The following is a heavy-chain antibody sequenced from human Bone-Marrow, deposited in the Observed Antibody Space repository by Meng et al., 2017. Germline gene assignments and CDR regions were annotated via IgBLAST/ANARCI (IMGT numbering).Heavy chain of an antibody. CDR1: GGSFSGYY. V-gene: IGHV4-59*01. Sequence: SETLSLTCAVYGGSFSGYYWSWIRQPPGKGLEWIGYIYYSGSTNYNPSLKSRVTISVDTSKNQFSLKLSSVTAADTAVYYCARNFWGGYDYNWFDPWGQGTLVTVSS. J-gene: IGHJ5*02. CDR2: IYYSGST. D-gene: IGHD5-12*01. CDR3: ARNFWGGYDYNWFDP.